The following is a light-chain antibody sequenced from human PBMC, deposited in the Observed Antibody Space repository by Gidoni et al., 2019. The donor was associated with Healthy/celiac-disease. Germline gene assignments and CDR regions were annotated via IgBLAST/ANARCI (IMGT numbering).Light chain of an antibody. J-gene: IGKJ2*03. Sequence: DIQMTQSPSTLSASVGDRVTITCRASQSISSWLAWYQQKPGKAPKLLIYKASSLESGVPSRFSGSGSGTEFTLTIRSLQPDDFETYYCQQYNSYSYSFGQGTKLEIK. CDR3: QQYNSYSYS. CDR2: KAS. V-gene: IGKV1-5*03. CDR1: QSISSW.